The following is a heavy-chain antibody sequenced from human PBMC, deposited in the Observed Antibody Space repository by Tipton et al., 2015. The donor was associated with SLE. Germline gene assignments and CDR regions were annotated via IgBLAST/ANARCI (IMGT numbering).Heavy chain of an antibody. CDR3: ARGLGYCTGGVCSIYWYLDL. CDR1: SGSISSGSGSYY. V-gene: IGHV4-61*09. Sequence: TLSLTCTVSSGSISSGSGSYYWSWIRQPAGKGLEWLGHIYTSGSTNYNPPLKSRVTISVDTSKNQFSLKLSSVTAADTAVYYCARGLGYCTGGVCSIYWYLDLWGRGTLVTVSS. D-gene: IGHD2-8*02. CDR2: IYTSGST. J-gene: IGHJ2*01.